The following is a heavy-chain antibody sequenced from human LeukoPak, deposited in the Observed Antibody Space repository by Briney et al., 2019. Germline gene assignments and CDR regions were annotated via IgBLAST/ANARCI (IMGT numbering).Heavy chain of an antibody. CDR1: GFTFSSFG. Sequence: GGSLSLSCAVSGFTFSSFGMRWVRQAPGGGLGWVSSISGIGGRTLYADSVKGRFTISRDNSKNTLYLQMNSLRAEDTAVYYCAKDLERWPQLGYFQHWGQGTLVTVSS. V-gene: IGHV3-23*01. CDR2: ISGIGGRT. J-gene: IGHJ1*01. CDR3: AKDLERWPQLGYFQH. D-gene: IGHD5-24*01.